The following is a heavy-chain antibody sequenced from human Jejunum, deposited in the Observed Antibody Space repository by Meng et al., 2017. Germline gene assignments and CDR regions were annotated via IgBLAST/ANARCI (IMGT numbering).Heavy chain of an antibody. CDR2: IYPSDSET. D-gene: IGHD1-26*01. Sequence: GESLKISCKGSGYRFTSNWIGWVRQMPGKGLEWMGIIYPSDSETRYSPSFQGRVTISADKSLSTAYLQWSSLKASDTAMYYCARLYSGSYADHFDYWGQGTLVTVSS. V-gene: IGHV5-51*01. J-gene: IGHJ4*02. CDR1: GYRFTSNW. CDR3: ARLYSGSYADHFDY.